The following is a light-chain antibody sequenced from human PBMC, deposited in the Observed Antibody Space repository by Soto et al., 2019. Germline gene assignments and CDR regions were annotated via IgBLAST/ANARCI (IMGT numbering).Light chain of an antibody. Sequence: QSVLTQPAPVSGPPGQSITISSTGTSSDDGGYNYVSWYQQHPGKAPKLMIYDVSNRPSGVSNRFSGSKSGNTASLTISGLQAEDEADYYCSSYTSSSTLYVFGTGAKVTVL. V-gene: IGLV2-14*01. J-gene: IGLJ1*01. CDR1: SSDDGGYNY. CDR2: DVS. CDR3: SSYTSSSTLYV.